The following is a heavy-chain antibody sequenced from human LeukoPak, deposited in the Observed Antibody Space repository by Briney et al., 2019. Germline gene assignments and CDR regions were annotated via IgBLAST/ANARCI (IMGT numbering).Heavy chain of an antibody. J-gene: IGHJ4*02. CDR2: IYSGGST. Sequence: AGGSLGLSCAASGFTVSSNYMSWVRQAPGKGLEWVSVIYSGGSTYYADSVKGRFTISRDNSKNTLYLQMNSLRAEDTAVYYCARDRGADHYFDYWGQGTLVTVSS. D-gene: IGHD1-26*01. CDR3: ARDRGADHYFDY. CDR1: GFTVSSNY. V-gene: IGHV3-53*01.